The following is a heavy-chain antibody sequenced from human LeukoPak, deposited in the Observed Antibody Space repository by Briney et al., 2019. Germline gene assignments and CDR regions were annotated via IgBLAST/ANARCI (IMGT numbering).Heavy chain of an antibody. D-gene: IGHD4/OR15-4a*01. CDR3: ARANRDYGNSWFDP. CDR1: GDSINTYY. V-gene: IGHV4-59*01. CDR2: IYYSGST. J-gene: IGHJ5*02. Sequence: SETLSLTCTVSGDSINTYYWSWIRQSPEKGLEWIGYIYYSGSTKYNPSLKSRVTISVDTSKNQFFLNLTSVTAADTAVYYCARANRDYGNSWFDPRGQGTLVTVSS.